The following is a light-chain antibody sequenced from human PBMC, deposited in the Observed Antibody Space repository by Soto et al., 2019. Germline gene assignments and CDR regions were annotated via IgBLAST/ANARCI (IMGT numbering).Light chain of an antibody. CDR1: QTISCW. J-gene: IGKJ1*01. V-gene: IGKV1-5*03. Sequence: DIQMTQSPSTLSGSVGDRVTITCRASQTISCWLAWYQQKPGKAPKLLIYKASTLKSGVPSRFSGSGAGTEFTLTISNLQPDDFATYYCQHYNSYSEAFGQGTKVELK. CDR2: KAS. CDR3: QHYNSYSEA.